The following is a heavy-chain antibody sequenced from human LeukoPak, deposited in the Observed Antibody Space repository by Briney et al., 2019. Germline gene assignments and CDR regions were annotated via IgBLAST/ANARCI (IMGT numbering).Heavy chain of an antibody. CDR2: INHSGST. D-gene: IGHD6-6*01. CDR1: GGSFSGYY. CDR3: AIFQAARRLCYFDY. V-gene: IGHV4-34*01. Sequence: SETLPLTCAVYGGSFSGYYWSWIRQPPGKGLEWIGEINHSGSTNYNPSLKSRVTISVDTSKNQFSLKLSSVTAADTAVYYCAIFQAARRLCYFDYWGQGTLVTVSS. J-gene: IGHJ4*02.